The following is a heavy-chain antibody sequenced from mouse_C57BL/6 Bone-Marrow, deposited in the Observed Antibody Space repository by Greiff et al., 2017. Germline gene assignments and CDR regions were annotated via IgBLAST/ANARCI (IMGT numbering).Heavy chain of an antibody. D-gene: IGHD2-5*01. CDR3: ARDYYSNFFAY. V-gene: IGHV1-7*01. CDR1: GYTFTSYW. CDR2: INPSSGYT. Sequence: QVQLKQSGAELAKPGASVKLSCKASGYTFTSYWMHWVKQRPGQGLEWIGYINPSSGYTKYNQKFKDKATLTADKSSSTAYLQLSSLTYEDSAVYYCARDYYSNFFAYWGQGTLVTVSA. J-gene: IGHJ3*01.